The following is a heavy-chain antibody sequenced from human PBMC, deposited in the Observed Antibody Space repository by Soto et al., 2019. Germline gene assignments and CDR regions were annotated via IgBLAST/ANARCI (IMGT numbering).Heavy chain of an antibody. Sequence: KSSETLSLTCTVSGGSISSSSYYWGWIRQPPGKGLEWIGSIYYSGSTYYNPSLKSRVTISVDTSKNQFSLKLSSVTAADTAVYYCASPKIAFYNWFDPWGQGTLVTVSS. CDR1: GGSISSSSYY. CDR3: ASPKIAFYNWFDP. V-gene: IGHV4-39*01. CDR2: IYYSGST. D-gene: IGHD3-3*02. J-gene: IGHJ5*02.